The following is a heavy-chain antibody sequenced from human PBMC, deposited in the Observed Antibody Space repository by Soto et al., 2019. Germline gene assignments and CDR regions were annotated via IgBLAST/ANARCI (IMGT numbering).Heavy chain of an antibody. V-gene: IGHV4-30-2*01. CDR3: ARHVTTVTTVDY. Sequence: SETLSLTCTVSGGSISSGDYYWSWIRQPPGKGLEWIGYIYYSGGTYYNPSLKSRVSISVDRSKNQFSLKLTSVTAADTAVYYCARHVTTVTTVDYWGQGTLVTVSS. CDR1: GGSISSGDYY. CDR2: IYYSGGT. J-gene: IGHJ4*02. D-gene: IGHD4-17*01.